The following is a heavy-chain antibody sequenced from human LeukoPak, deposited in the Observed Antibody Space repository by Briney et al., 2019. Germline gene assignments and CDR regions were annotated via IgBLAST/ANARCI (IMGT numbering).Heavy chain of an antibody. CDR3: ARKARASGYYYYMDV. D-gene: IGHD1-26*01. CDR2: IYYSGST. Sequence: SETLSLTCTVSGGSISSYYWSWIRQPPGKGLEWIGYIYYSGSTNYSPSLKSRVTISVDTSKNQFSLKLSSATAADTAVYYCARKARASGYYYYMDVWGKGTTVTVSS. J-gene: IGHJ6*03. V-gene: IGHV4-59*01. CDR1: GGSISSYY.